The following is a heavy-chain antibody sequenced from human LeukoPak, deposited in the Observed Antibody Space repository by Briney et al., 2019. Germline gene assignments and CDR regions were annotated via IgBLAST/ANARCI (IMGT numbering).Heavy chain of an antibody. Sequence: SETLSLTCTVSGGSISSYYWSWIRQPPGKGLEWIGYIYYSGSTNYNPSLKSRVTISVDTSKNQFSLKLSSVTAADTAVYYCARKGYCSNTSCYEDHPRWYFDLWGRGTLVTVSS. V-gene: IGHV4-59*08. J-gene: IGHJ2*01. CDR1: GGSISSYY. CDR2: IYYSGST. CDR3: ARKGYCSNTSCYEDHPRWYFDL. D-gene: IGHD2-2*01.